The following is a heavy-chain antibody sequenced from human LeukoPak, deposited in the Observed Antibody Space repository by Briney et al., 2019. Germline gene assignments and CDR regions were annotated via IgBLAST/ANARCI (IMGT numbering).Heavy chain of an antibody. CDR3: ARSPNSCDY. V-gene: IGHV4-61*02. CDR2: IYTSGST. J-gene: IGHJ4*02. Sequence: SETLSLTCTVSGGSISSGSYYWSWIRQPAGKGLEWIGRIYTSGSTNYNPSLKSRVTMSVDTSKNQFSLKLSSVTAADTAVYYCARSPNSCDYWGQGTLVTVSS. CDR1: GGSISSGSYY.